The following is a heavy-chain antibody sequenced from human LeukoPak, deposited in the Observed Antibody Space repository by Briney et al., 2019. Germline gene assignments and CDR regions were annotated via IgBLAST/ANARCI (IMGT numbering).Heavy chain of an antibody. D-gene: IGHD1-26*01. CDR3: ARSTGSPWAFDI. CDR2: IYAGDSDT. Sequence: GESLKISCKDSGYSFTRHWIGWVRQMSGKGLELMGIIYAGDSDTRYSPSFQGQVTISVDKSISTAYLHWSSLKGSDTAIYYCARSTGSPWAFDIWGQGTMVTVSS. J-gene: IGHJ3*02. CDR1: GYSFTRHW. V-gene: IGHV5-51*01.